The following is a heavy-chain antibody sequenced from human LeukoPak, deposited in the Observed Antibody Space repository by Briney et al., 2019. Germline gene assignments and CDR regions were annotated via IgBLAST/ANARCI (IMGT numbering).Heavy chain of an antibody. CDR3: ARDRVVVVPAALFDY. CDR2: ISYDGSNK. Sequence: PGRSLRLSCAASGFTFSSYAMHWVRQAPGKGLEWVAVISYDGSNKYYADSVKGRFTISRDNSKNTLYLQMNSLRAEDTAVYYCARDRVVVVPAALFDYWGQGTLVTVSS. V-gene: IGHV3-30-3*01. CDR1: GFTFSSYA. D-gene: IGHD2-2*01. J-gene: IGHJ4*02.